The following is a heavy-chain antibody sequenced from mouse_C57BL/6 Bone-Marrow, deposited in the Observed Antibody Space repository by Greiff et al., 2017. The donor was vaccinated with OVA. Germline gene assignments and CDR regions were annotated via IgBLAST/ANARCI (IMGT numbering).Heavy chain of an antibody. V-gene: IGHV1-53*01. J-gene: IGHJ1*03. Sequence: QVQLQQSGTELVKPGASVKLSCKASGYTFTSYWMHWVKQRPGQGLEWIGNINPSNGGTNYNEKFKSKATLTVDKSSSTAYMQLSSLTSEDSAVYYCARYPYSNPWYFDVWGTGTTVTVSS. CDR3: ARYPYSNPWYFDV. CDR1: GYTFTSYW. D-gene: IGHD2-5*01. CDR2: INPSNGGT.